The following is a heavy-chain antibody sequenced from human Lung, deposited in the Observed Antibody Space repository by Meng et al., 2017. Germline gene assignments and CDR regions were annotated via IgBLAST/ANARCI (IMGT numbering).Heavy chain of an antibody. J-gene: IGHJ4*02. D-gene: IGHD4-11*01. CDR1: GWSFSDYY. V-gene: IGHV4-34*01. CDR3: ARGPTTMAHDFDY. CDR2: INHSGST. Sequence: VRCRQLWPGLLQPSVTLSRTCVVAGWSFSDYYWSCIRQPPVKGLEWIGEINHSGSTNYNPSLESRATISVDTSQNNLSLKLSSVTAADSAVYYCARGPTTMAHDFDYWGQGTLVTVSS.